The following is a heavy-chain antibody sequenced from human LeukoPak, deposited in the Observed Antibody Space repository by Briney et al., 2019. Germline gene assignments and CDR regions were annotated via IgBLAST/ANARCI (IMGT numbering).Heavy chain of an antibody. CDR1: GFTFSSYA. Sequence: GGSLRLSCAASGFTFSSYAMSWVRQAPGKGLEWVSAISGSGGSTYYADSVKGRFTISRDNSKNTLYLQMNSLRAEDTAVYYCAKDLRGDTYYYDSSGYNAFDIWGQGTMVTVSS. CDR3: AKDLRGDTYYYDSSGYNAFDI. J-gene: IGHJ3*02. D-gene: IGHD3-22*01. CDR2: ISGSGGST. V-gene: IGHV3-23*01.